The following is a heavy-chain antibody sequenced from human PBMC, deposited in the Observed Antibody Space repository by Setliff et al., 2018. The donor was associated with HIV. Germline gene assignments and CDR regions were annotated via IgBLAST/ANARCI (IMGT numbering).Heavy chain of an antibody. J-gene: IGHJ4*02. CDR3: AKDRGSDPYDPIDS. V-gene: IGHV3-21*04. Sequence: GGSLRLSCAASGFTFSTSGMNWVRQAPGKGLEWVSSISSRGGSVYYADSVRGRFTISRDNAKNSLYLQMNSLRDEDTAVYYCAKDRGSDPYDPIDSWGQGTLVTVSS. CDR2: ISSRGGSV. D-gene: IGHD3-22*01. CDR1: GFTFSTSG.